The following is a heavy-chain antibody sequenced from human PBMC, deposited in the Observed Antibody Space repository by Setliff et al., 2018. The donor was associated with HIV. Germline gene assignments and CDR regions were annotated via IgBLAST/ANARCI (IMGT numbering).Heavy chain of an antibody. V-gene: IGHV1-3*01. Sequence: ASVKVSCKASGYTFTNYDMNWVRLAPGQRLEWMGWINAGNGNTKYSQRFQGRVIITRDTSASTAYMELSSLRSEDTAVYYCARTREAVMYYYYGMDVWGQGTTVTVSS. D-gene: IGHD3-16*01. CDR1: GYTFTNYD. CDR3: ARTREAVMYYYYGMDV. CDR2: INAGNGNT. J-gene: IGHJ6*02.